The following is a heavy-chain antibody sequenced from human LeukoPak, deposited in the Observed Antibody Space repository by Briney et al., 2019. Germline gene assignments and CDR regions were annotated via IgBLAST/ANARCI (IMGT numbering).Heavy chain of an antibody. V-gene: IGHV1-2*02. J-gene: IGHJ6*03. Sequence: GASVKVSCKASGYTFTGYYMHWVRQAPGQGLGWMGWINPNSGGTNYAQKFQGRVTMTRDTSISTAYMELSRLRSDDTAAYYCATYYYDSSGYYYSERVADYYYYYMDVWGKGTTVTVSS. CDR3: ATYYYDSSGYYYSERVADYYYYYMDV. D-gene: IGHD3-22*01. CDR1: GYTFTGYY. CDR2: INPNSGGT.